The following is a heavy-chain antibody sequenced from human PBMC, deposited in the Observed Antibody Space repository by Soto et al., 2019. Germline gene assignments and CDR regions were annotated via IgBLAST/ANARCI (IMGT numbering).Heavy chain of an antibody. Sequence: ASVKVSCKTSGYTFTTYGINWVRQAPGQGLEWMGWINTYSGNTNYAQKLQGRVAMTTDTSTSTAYMELRSLGSDDTAVYYCARDGQSVWSTSTTGLDVWGQGTTVTVSS. CDR2: INTYSGNT. V-gene: IGHV1-18*01. J-gene: IGHJ6*02. CDR3: ARDGQSVWSTSTTGLDV. D-gene: IGHD3-10*01. CDR1: GYTFTTYG.